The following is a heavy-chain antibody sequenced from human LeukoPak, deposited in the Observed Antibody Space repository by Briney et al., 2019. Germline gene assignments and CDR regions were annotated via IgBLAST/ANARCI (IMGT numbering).Heavy chain of an antibody. CDR3: AKDQPYYYDSSGSAPYFDY. Sequence: PGGSLRLSCAASGFTFSSYGMHWVRQAPGKGLEWVAFIRYDGSNKYYADSVKGRFTISRDNSKNTLYLQMNSLRAEDTAVYYCAKDQPYYYDSSGSAPYFDYWGQGILVTVSS. D-gene: IGHD3-22*01. V-gene: IGHV3-30*02. CDR2: IRYDGSNK. J-gene: IGHJ4*02. CDR1: GFTFSSYG.